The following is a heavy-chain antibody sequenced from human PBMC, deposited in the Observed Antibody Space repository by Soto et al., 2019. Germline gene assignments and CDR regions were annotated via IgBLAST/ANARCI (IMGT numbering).Heavy chain of an antibody. Sequence: ESLKISCKTSGYSFISYWVAWVRQKPGKGLEWMGTFYPGDSTSTYSPSFQGRVTISVDKSISTAYLHLSSLKASDTAMYYCARIIGYCRNNDCSWTFDIWGQGTTVTVSS. CDR3: ARIIGYCRNNDCSWTFDI. CDR1: GYSFISYW. D-gene: IGHD2-2*03. CDR2: FYPGDSTS. V-gene: IGHV5-51*01. J-gene: IGHJ3*02.